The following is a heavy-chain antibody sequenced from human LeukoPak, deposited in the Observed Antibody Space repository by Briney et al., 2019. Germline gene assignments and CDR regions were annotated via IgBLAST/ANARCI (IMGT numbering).Heavy chain of an antibody. J-gene: IGHJ4*02. CDR1: GYTFTGYY. D-gene: IGHD6-13*01. Sequence: ASVKVSCKASGYTFTGYYMHWVRQAPGQGLEWMGWINPNSGGTNYAQKFQGRDTMTRDTSISAAYMELSRLRSDDTAVYYCARDISAAAGIDYWGQGTLVTVSS. V-gene: IGHV1-2*02. CDR3: ARDISAAAGIDY. CDR2: INPNSGGT.